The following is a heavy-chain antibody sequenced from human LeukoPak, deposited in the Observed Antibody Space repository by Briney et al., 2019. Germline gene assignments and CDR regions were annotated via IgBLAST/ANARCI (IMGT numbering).Heavy chain of an antibody. D-gene: IGHD1-26*01. CDR3: TRSPSLGGSYWGFDY. CDR1: GFTFSNYA. Sequence: GGSLRLSCAASGFTFSNYAMHWVRQAPGKGLEWVAVVSYDGSNKYYADSVKGRFTVSRDNAKNTLYLQMNSLRADDTAVYYCTRSPSLGGSYWGFDYWGQGTLLTVSS. V-gene: IGHV3-30-3*01. CDR2: VSYDGSNK. J-gene: IGHJ4*02.